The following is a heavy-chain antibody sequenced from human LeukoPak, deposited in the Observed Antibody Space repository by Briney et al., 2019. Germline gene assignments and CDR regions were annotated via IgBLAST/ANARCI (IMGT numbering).Heavy chain of an antibody. J-gene: IGHJ4*02. CDR2: INPSGGST. CDR3: ARSEYFYDSSGYYYSFDY. Sequence: ASVKVSCKASGYTFTSYYMHWVRQAPGQGLEWMGIINPSGGSTSYAQKFQGRVTMTRDTSISTAYMELSRLRSDDTAVYYCARSEYFYDSSGYYYSFDYWGQGTLVTVSS. CDR1: GYTFTSYY. V-gene: IGHV1-46*01. D-gene: IGHD3-22*01.